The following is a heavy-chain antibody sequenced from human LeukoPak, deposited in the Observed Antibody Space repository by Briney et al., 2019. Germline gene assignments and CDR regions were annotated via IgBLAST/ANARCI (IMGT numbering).Heavy chain of an antibody. CDR1: GFTFSDYY. J-gene: IGHJ6*03. Sequence: PGGSLRLSCAASGFTFSDYYMSWIRQAPGKGLEWVSYISSSGSTIYYADSVKGRLTISRDNAKNSLYLQMNSLRAEDTAVYYCARDFCGGGCYNYYYYYMDVWGKGTTVTVSS. V-gene: IGHV3-11*01. CDR3: ARDFCGGGCYNYYYYYMDV. CDR2: ISSSGSTI. D-gene: IGHD2-21*02.